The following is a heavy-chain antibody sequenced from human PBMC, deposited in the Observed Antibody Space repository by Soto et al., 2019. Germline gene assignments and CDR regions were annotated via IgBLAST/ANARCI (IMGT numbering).Heavy chain of an antibody. CDR1: GFTFSNAW. J-gene: IGHJ4*02. CDR3: ACDPEGAFDD. CDR2: IKSKTDGGTT. V-gene: IGHV3-15*01. D-gene: IGHD3-16*01. Sequence: EVQLVESGGGLVKPGGSLRLSCAASGFTFSNAWMTWVRQARGKGLEWIGRIKSKTDGGTTDYAAPVKGRFTISSDDSKNTVYLQRNRLKAEDTAMYYCACDPEGAFDDWGQGTLVTVSS.